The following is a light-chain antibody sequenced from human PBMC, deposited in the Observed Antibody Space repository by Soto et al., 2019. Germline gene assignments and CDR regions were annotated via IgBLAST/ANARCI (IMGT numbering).Light chain of an antibody. CDR1: QSISHW. CDR2: KAS. CDR3: QQYNTYWT. Sequence: DIQMTQSPSTLSASVGDRVTITCRASQSISHWLAWYQQKPGKAPKLLIYKASNLESGVPSRFNGSGSGTDFTLTISSLQPDDCASYYCQQYNTYWTFGQGTKVEIK. V-gene: IGKV1-5*03. J-gene: IGKJ1*01.